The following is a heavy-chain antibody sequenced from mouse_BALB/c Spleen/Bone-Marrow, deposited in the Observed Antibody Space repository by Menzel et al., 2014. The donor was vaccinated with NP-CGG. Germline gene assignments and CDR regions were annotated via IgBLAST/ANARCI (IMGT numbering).Heavy chain of an antibody. D-gene: IGHD3-2*01. CDR2: INPYNDGT. Sequence: EVQLQESGPELVKPGATVKMSCKASGYTFTSYVMHWVKQKPGQGLEWIGYINPYNDGTKYNEKFKGKATLTSDISSSTAYMELSSLTSEDSPVYYCARPRQLGLPYYFDYWGQGTTLTVSS. CDR1: GYTFTSYV. CDR3: ARPRQLGLPYYFDY. J-gene: IGHJ2*01. V-gene: IGHV1-14*01.